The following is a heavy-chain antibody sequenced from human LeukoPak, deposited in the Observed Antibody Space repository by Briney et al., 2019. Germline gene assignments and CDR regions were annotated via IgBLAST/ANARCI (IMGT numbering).Heavy chain of an antibody. CDR2: IYYSGST. CDR1: GGSISSSSYY. J-gene: IGHJ6*03. CDR3: ARHKDYYYSYMDV. Sequence: LETLSLTCTVSGGSISSSSYYWGWIRQPPGKGLEWIGSIYYSGSTYYNPSLKSRVTISVDTSKNQFSLKLSSVTAADTAVYYCARHKDYYYSYMDVWGKGTTVTISS. V-gene: IGHV4-39*01.